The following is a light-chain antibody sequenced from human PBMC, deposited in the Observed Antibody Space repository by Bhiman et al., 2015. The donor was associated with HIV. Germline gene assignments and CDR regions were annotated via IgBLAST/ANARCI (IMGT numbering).Light chain of an antibody. J-gene: IGLJ3*02. Sequence: GPGKTARITCGGNNIGSKSVNWYQQKPGQAPVLVIYYDTDRPSGVPDRFSGSKSGTSASLAITGLRAEDEADYYCLSYDSSLSGPYWLFGGGTKLTVL. CDR1: NIGSKS. CDR2: YDT. CDR3: LSYDSSLSGPYWL. V-gene: IGLV3-21*01.